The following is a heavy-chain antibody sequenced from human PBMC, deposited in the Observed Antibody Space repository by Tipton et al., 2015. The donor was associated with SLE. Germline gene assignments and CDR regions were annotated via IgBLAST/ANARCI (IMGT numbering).Heavy chain of an antibody. CDR2: IYYSGST. D-gene: IGHD5-18*01. CDR1: GGSISSYY. CDR3: ARDRGYSYAKGAFDI. Sequence: TLSLTCTVSGGSISSYYWSWIRQPPGKGLEWIGYIYYSGSTNYNPSLKSRVTISVDTSKNQFSLKLSSVTAADTAVYYCARDRGYSYAKGAFDIWGQGTMVTVSS. V-gene: IGHV4-59*12. J-gene: IGHJ3*02.